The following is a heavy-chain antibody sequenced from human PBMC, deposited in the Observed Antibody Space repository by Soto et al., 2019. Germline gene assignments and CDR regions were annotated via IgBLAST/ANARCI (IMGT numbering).Heavy chain of an antibody. Sequence: QVQLVQSGAEVKKPGASVKVSCKASGYTFTTYTINWVRQAPGQGLEWMGWISTYSGYTNYAQNLQGRVTMTTDTSTSPASMELRSLKSDDTAVYYCARGAAQINYGVDVWGQGTTVTVAS. V-gene: IGHV1-18*01. D-gene: IGHD6-6*01. CDR2: ISTYSGYT. J-gene: IGHJ6*02. CDR1: GYTFTTYT. CDR3: ARGAAQINYGVDV.